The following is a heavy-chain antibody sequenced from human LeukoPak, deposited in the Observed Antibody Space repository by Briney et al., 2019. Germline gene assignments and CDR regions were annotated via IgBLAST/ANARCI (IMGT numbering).Heavy chain of an antibody. CDR3: AKHRDTAMVTGDNFDY. D-gene: IGHD5-18*01. Sequence: PGGSLRLSCAASGFTFSSYGMHWVRQAPGKGLEWVAFIRYDGSNKYYADSVKGRFTISRDNSKNTLYLQMNSLRAEDTAVYYCAKHRDTAMVTGDNFDYWGQGTLVTVSS. V-gene: IGHV3-30*02. CDR1: GFTFSSYG. CDR2: IRYDGSNK. J-gene: IGHJ4*02.